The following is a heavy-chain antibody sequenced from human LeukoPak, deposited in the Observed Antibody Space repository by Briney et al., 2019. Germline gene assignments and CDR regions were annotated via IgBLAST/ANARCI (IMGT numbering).Heavy chain of an antibody. CDR3: ASTTLYYYDSSSYYAGFDY. D-gene: IGHD3-22*01. V-gene: IGHV4-39*01. J-gene: IGHJ4*02. CDR1: GGSISSSSYY. Sequence: MPSETLSLTCTVSGGSISSSSYYWGWIRQPPGKGLRWIGGIFFVGSTYYNPSLKSRVTISVDTSKNQFSLKLSSVTAADTAVYYCASTTLYYYDSSSYYAGFDYWGQGTLVTVSS. CDR2: IFFVGST.